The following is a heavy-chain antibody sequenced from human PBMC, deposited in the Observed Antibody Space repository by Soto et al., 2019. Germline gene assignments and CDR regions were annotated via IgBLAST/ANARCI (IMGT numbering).Heavy chain of an antibody. V-gene: IGHV3-48*01. CDR2: ISSGSSTI. CDR3: ARSPSYYANFDY. J-gene: IGHJ4*02. CDR1: GVTCSSYS. D-gene: IGHD3-22*01. Sequence: GGSRRLSCAAAGVTCSSYSMNWVRQAPGKGLEWVSYISSGSSTIYYADSVKGRFTISRDNAKNSLYLQMNSLRAEDTAVYYCARSPSYYANFDYWGQGTLVTVSS.